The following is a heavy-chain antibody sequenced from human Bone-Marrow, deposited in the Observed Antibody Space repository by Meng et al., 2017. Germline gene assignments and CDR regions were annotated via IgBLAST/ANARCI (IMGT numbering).Heavy chain of an antibody. Sequence: ASVKVSCKASGYTFTGYYMHWVRQAPGQGLEWMGRINPNSGGTNYAQKFQGRVTMTRDASISTAYMELSRLRSDDTAVYYCARPRSSTRGWFDPWGQGTLATVSS. CDR1: GYTFTGYY. CDR2: INPNSGGT. D-gene: IGHD2-2*01. V-gene: IGHV1-2*06. CDR3: ARPRSSTRGWFDP. J-gene: IGHJ5*02.